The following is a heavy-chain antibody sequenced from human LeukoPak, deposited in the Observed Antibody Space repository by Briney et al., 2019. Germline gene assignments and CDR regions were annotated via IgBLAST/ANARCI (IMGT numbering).Heavy chain of an antibody. Sequence: PGRSLRLSCAASGFTFSSYAMHWVRQAPGKGLEWGAVISYDGGEKFYADAVKGRFTISRDNSKNTLYLEMNSLRADDTAVYYCARAHSSSWHNFDFWGQGTLVTVSS. V-gene: IGHV3-30-3*01. CDR1: GFTFSSYA. D-gene: IGHD6-13*01. CDR2: ISYDGGEK. CDR3: ARAHSSSWHNFDF. J-gene: IGHJ4*02.